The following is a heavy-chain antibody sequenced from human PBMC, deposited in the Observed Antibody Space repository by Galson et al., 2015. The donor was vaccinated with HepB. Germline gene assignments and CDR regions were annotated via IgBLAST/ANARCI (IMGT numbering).Heavy chain of an antibody. CDR1: GFTFSSYS. D-gene: IGHD1-26*01. CDR3: ARGLYSGTPGPSDY. CDR2: ISSGSSTI. J-gene: IGHJ4*02. V-gene: IGHV3-48*02. Sequence: SLRLSCAASGFTFSSYSMNWVRQAPEKGLEWVSYISSGSSTIYYADSVKGRFTISRDNAKNSLYLQMNSLGDEDTAVYYCARGLYSGTPGPSDYWGQGTLVTVSS.